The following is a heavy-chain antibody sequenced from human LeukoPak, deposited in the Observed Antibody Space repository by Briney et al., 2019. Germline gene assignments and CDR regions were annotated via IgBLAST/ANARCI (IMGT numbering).Heavy chain of an antibody. D-gene: IGHD1-26*01. V-gene: IGHV1-2*06. Sequence: DSVEVSCKASGYTFTGYYMHWVRQAPGQGLEWMGRINPNSGGTNYAQKFQGRVTMTRDTSISTAYMDMSRLRSDDTAVYYCARDRMGASLYWGQGTLVTVSS. J-gene: IGHJ4*02. CDR3: ARDRMGASLY. CDR2: INPNSGGT. CDR1: GYTFTGYY.